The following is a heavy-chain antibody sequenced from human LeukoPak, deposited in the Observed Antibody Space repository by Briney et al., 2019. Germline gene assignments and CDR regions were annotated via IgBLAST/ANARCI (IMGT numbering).Heavy chain of an antibody. J-gene: IGHJ4*02. Sequence: GGSLRLSCAASGFSFSAYWMHWVRQFPGKGPVWVSRITEDGSDTVYADSVKGRFTISRDNAKNTLYLQMNSLRVEDTGVYYCARDGVKTVDFDYWGQGTLVTVSS. D-gene: IGHD1-14*01. V-gene: IGHV3-74*01. CDR2: ITEDGSDT. CDR1: GFSFSAYW. CDR3: ARDGVKTVDFDY.